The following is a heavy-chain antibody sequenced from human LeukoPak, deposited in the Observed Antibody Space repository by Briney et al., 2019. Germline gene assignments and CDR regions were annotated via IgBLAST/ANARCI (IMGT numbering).Heavy chain of an antibody. CDR1: GFTFSSYE. J-gene: IGHJ5*02. Sequence: GGSPRLSCAASGFTFSSYEMNWVRQAPGKGLEWISFISSSGSTIYYADSVKGRFTISRDNAKNSLYLQMNSLRAEDTAVYYCARDHSGWQPWGQGTLVTVSS. CDR2: ISSSGSTI. CDR3: ARDHSGWQP. V-gene: IGHV3-48*03. D-gene: IGHD6-19*01.